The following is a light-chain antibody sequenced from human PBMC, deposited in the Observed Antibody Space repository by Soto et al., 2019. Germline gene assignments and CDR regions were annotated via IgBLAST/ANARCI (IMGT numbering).Light chain of an antibody. CDR1: QDISKN. CDR3: QQYDNLLPIT. V-gene: IGKV1-33*01. J-gene: IGKJ5*01. Sequence: IQMTQSPSSLSASVGDRVTITCQASQDISKNLNWYQQKPGKAPKLLIYDASSLQTGVPSRFSGSGSATHSTFNFASLQAEDVATYYGQQYDNLLPITIGRRTRLEIK. CDR2: DAS.